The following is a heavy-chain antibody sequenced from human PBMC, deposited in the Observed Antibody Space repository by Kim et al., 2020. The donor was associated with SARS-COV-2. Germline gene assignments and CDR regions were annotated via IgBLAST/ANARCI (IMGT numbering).Heavy chain of an antibody. CDR2: INTNTGNP. V-gene: IGHV7-4-1*02. CDR3: ARSGHIVTTVTTFLYYYYYGMDV. D-gene: IGHD4-4*01. J-gene: IGHJ6*01. Sequence: DSVKVSCKASGYTFTSYAMNWVRQAPGQGLEWMGWINTNTGNPTYAQGFTGRFVFSLDTSVSTAYLQISSLKAEDTAVYYCARSGHIVTTVTTFLYYYYYGMDVWGQGTTVTVSS. CDR1: GYTFTSYA.